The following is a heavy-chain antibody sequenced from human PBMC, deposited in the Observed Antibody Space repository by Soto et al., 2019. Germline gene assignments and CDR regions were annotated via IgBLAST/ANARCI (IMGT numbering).Heavy chain of an antibody. J-gene: IGHJ4*02. CDR3: ATSYGSGYRAFDY. V-gene: IGHV1-69*02. Sequence: SVKVSCKASGDTFSFYTINWVRQAPGLGLEWMGRVNPILSMSNYAQKFQGRVTMTADKSTSTAYMELRSLSSEDSAFYYCATSYGSGYRAFDYWGQGALVTVSS. CDR1: GDTFSFYT. D-gene: IGHD3-10*01. CDR2: VNPILSMS.